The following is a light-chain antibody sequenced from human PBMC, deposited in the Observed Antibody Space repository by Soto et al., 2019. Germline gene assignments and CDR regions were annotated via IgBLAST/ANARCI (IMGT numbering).Light chain of an antibody. Sequence: TQTPYASGSPGQPFTISCSGTKNDIGVYDFVSWYQHHRGKAPILIIYEVVQRPSGVPDRFSGSKSGNTASLTVSGPQDADAADYFCTSYAGSNTYVFGSGTKVT. CDR1: KNDIGVYDF. J-gene: IGLJ1*01. V-gene: IGLV2-8*01. CDR3: TSYAGSNTYV. CDR2: EVV.